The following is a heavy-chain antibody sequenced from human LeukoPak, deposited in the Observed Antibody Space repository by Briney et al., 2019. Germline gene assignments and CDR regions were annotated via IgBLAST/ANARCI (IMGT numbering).Heavy chain of an antibody. V-gene: IGHV4-39*07. CDR3: ATRTYTAMVQDY. D-gene: IGHD5-18*01. J-gene: IGHJ4*02. CDR1: GGSISSSSYY. Sequence: PSETLSLTCTVSGGSISSSSYYWGWIRQPPGKGLEWIGSIYYSGSTYYNPSLKSRVTISVDTSKNQFSLKLSSVTAADTAVYYCATRTYTAMVQDYWGQGTLVTVSS. CDR2: IYYSGST.